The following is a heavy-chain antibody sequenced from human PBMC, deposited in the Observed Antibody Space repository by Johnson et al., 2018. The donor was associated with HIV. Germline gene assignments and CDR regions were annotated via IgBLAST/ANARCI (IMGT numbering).Heavy chain of an antibody. CDR2: INSDGSST. CDR3: AKIIGYSSGLEI. D-gene: IGHD6-19*01. Sequence: VQLVESGGGLVQPGGSLRLSCAASGFTFSNAWMSWVRQAPGKGLVWVSRINSDGSSTNYADSVRGRFTISRDNFKNTLYLQMNSLRVEDTALYYCAKIIGYSSGLEIWGQGTMVTVSS. CDR1: GFTFSNAW. J-gene: IGHJ3*02. V-gene: IGHV3-74*01.